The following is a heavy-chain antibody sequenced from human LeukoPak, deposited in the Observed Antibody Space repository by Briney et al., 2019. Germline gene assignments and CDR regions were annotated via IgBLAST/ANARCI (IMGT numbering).Heavy chain of an antibody. CDR3: ASLGDSSGRTDAFDI. V-gene: IGHV3-48*03. D-gene: IGHD3-22*01. J-gene: IGHJ3*02. CDR2: ISSSGSTI. Sequence: PGGSLRLSCAASGFTFSSYEMNWVRQAPGKGLEWVSYISSSGSTIYYADSVKGRFTISRDNAENSLYLQVSSLRGEDTAVYYCASLGDSSGRTDAFDIWGQGTMVTVSS. CDR1: GFTFSSYE.